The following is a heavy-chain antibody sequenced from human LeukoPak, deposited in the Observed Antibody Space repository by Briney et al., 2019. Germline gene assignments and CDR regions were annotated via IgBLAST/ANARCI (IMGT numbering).Heavy chain of an antibody. Sequence: GGSLRLSCAASGFTFSDYYMSWIRQAPGKGLEWVSYISSSGSTIYYADSVKGRFTISRDNAKNSLYLQMNSLRAEDTAVYYCARGLAYYDILTGYYPLYYFDYWGQGTLVTVSS. CDR3: ARGLAYYDILTGYYPLYYFDY. J-gene: IGHJ4*02. CDR2: ISSSGSTI. CDR1: GFTFSDYY. D-gene: IGHD3-9*01. V-gene: IGHV3-11*01.